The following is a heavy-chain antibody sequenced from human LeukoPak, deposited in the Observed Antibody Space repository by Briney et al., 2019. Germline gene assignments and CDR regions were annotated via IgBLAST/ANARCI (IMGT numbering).Heavy chain of an antibody. CDR3: ARETYYYDSSGYYLDY. CDR2: INWNGGST. V-gene: IGHV3-20*04. D-gene: IGHD3-22*01. CDR1: GFTFDDYG. Sequence: GGSLRLSCPASGFTFDDYGMSWVRQAPGKGLEWVSGINWNGGSTGYADSVKGRFTISRDNAKNSLYLQMNSLRAEYTALYYCARETYYYDSSGYYLDYWGQGTLVTVSS. J-gene: IGHJ4*02.